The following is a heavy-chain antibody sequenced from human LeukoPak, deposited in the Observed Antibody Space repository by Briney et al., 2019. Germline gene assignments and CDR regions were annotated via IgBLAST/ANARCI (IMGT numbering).Heavy chain of an antibody. CDR2: IYYSGST. V-gene: IGHV4-59*01. D-gene: IGHD5-12*01. CDR3: ARAGYSGYDFWGYNWFDP. Sequence: SETLPLTCTVSGGSISSYYWSWIRQPPGKGLEWIGYIYYSGSTNYNPSLKSRVTISVDTSKNQFSLKLSSVTAADTAVYYCARAGYSGYDFWGYNWFDPWGQGTLVTVSS. CDR1: GGSISSYY. J-gene: IGHJ5*02.